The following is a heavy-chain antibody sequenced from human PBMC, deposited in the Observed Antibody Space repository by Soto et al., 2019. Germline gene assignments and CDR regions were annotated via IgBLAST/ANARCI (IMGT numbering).Heavy chain of an antibody. CDR2: INPSGGGT. V-gene: IGHV1-46*01. D-gene: IGHD2-15*01. CDR1: GYNFTSYY. Sequence: QVQLVQSGAEVKKPGASVKVSCKASGYNFTSYYMHWVRQAPGQGLEWMVIINPSGGGTGSAQKCQGRVTMTRETSTCTVYMELSSLRSEDTAVYYCASGPGFEVLVVASTKWFDPWGQGTLVTVSS. J-gene: IGHJ5*02. CDR3: ASGPGFEVLVVASTKWFDP.